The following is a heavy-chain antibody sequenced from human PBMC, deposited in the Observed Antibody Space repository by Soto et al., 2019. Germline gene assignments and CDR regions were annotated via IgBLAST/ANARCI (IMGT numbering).Heavy chain of an antibody. V-gene: IGHV1-8*01. D-gene: IGHD6-19*01. CDR2: MNPNSGNT. CDR1: GYTFTRDD. CDR3: ARADSSGWYQSWFDY. J-gene: IGHJ4*02. Sequence: ASVTGCCTSSGYTFTRDDINWVRQATGQGPEWMGWMNPNSGNTGYAQKFQGRVTMTRNTSISTAYMELSSLRSEDTAVYYCARADSSGWYQSWFDYWGQGTLVTVSS.